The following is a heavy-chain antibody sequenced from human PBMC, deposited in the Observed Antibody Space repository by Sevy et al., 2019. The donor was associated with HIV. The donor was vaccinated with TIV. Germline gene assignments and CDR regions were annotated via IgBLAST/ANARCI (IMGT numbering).Heavy chain of an antibody. D-gene: IGHD2-15*01. Sequence: GGSLRLSCAASGFTFSSYGMHWVRQAPGKGLEWVAIIWYDGSNKYYTDSVKGRFTISRDNSKNTLYLQMNSLRAEDTAVDYSARDRDCSGGSCYRDCFDPWGQGALVTVSS. V-gene: IGHV3-33*01. CDR2: IWYDGSNK. CDR3: ARDRDCSGGSCYRDCFDP. J-gene: IGHJ5*02. CDR1: GFTFSSYG.